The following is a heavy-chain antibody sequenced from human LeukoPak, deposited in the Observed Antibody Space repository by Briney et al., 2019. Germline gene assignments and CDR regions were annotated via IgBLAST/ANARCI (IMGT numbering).Heavy chain of an antibody. CDR2: ISSSSSYI. CDR1: GFTFSSYS. V-gene: IGHV3-21*01. D-gene: IGHD2-21*02. Sequence: GSLRLSCAASGFTFSSYSMNWVRQAPGKGLEWVSSISSSSSYIYYADSVKGRFTISRDNAKNSLYLQMNSLRAEDTAVYYCAACGGDCYTFDYWGLGTLVTVSS. J-gene: IGHJ4*02. CDR3: AACGGDCYTFDY.